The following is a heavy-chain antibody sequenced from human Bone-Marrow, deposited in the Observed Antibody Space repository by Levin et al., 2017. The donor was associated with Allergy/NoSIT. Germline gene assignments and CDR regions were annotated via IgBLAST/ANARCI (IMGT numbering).Heavy chain of an antibody. CDR1: GFTFRSYA. V-gene: IGHV3-23*01. CDR2: ISGSGSGT. D-gene: IGHD3-3*01. Sequence: ETLSLTCAASGFTFRSYAFTWVRQAPGKGLEWVSTISGSGSGTYYADSVKGRFTISRDNSKNTLYLEMNSLRAEDTALYYCAKDRSGSRSKGDLDYWGQGTLVTVSS. J-gene: IGHJ4*02. CDR3: AKDRSGSRSKGDLDY.